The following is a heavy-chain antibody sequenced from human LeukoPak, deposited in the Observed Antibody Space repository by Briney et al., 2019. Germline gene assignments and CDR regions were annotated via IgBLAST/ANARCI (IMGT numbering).Heavy chain of an antibody. CDR2: IIPIFGTA. CDR3: ARDNYAGANWFDP. D-gene: IGHD1-7*01. V-gene: IGHV1-69*05. Sequence: ASVKVSCKASGGTCSSYAISWVRQAPGQGLEWMGGIIPIFGTANYAQKFQGRVTITTDESTSTAYMELSSLRSEDTAVYYCARDNYAGANWFDPWGQGTLVTVSS. J-gene: IGHJ5*02. CDR1: GGTCSSYA.